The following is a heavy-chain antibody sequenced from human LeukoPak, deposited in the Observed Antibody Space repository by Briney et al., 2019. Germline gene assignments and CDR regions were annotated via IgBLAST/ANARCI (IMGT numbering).Heavy chain of an antibody. V-gene: IGHV4-30-4*01. CDR1: GGSISSGDYY. CDR2: IYYSGST. J-gene: IGHJ5*02. CDR3: ARDGSVVTEFSSINWFDP. D-gene: IGHD4-23*01. Sequence: PSETLSLTCTVSGGSISSGDYYWSWIRQPPGKGLEWIGYIYYSGSTYYNPSLKSRVTISVDTSKNQFSLKLSSVTAADTAVYYCARDGSVVTEFSSINWFDPWGQGTLVTVSS.